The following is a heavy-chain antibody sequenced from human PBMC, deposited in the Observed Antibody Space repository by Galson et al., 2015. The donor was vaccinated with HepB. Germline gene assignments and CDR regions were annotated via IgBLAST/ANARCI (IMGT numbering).Heavy chain of an antibody. Sequence: SLRLSCAASGFTFDDYAMHWVRQAPGKGLEWVSGISWNSGSIGYADSVKGRFTISRDNAKNSLYLQMNSLRAEDTALYYCAKVPEGYSGSYWGGDAFDIWGQGTMVTVSS. V-gene: IGHV3-9*01. D-gene: IGHD1-26*01. CDR3: AKVPEGYSGSYWGGDAFDI. CDR2: ISWNSGSI. J-gene: IGHJ3*02. CDR1: GFTFDDYA.